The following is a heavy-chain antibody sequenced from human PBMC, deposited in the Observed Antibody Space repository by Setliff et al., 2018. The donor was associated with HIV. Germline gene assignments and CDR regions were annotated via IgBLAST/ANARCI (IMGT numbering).Heavy chain of an antibody. Sequence: GGSLRLSCVASGLTFSNYWMHWVRQAPGKGLVWVSRIDSDGSDTDYADSVRGRFTISRDNAKNTLYLQMTSLRAEDTAVYYCAREVYRYDDGSESMDVWGKGTTVTVSS. D-gene: IGHD5-18*01. CDR2: IDSDGSDT. CDR3: AREVYRYDDGSESMDV. J-gene: IGHJ6*03. V-gene: IGHV3-74*01. CDR1: GLTFSNYW.